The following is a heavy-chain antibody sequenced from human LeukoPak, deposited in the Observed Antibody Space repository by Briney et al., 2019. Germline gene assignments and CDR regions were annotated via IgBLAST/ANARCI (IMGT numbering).Heavy chain of an antibody. V-gene: IGHV4-59*12. D-gene: IGHD4-17*01. J-gene: IGHJ4*02. CDR2: IYYSGST. CDR3: ARVKGPYGDYVFDY. CDR1: GGSISSYY. Sequence: PSETLSLTCTVSGGSISSYYWSWIRQPPGKGLEWIGYIYYSGSTNYYPSLKNRVTISVETSKNNFSLKQSPFPAAAPAVHSCARVKGPYGDYVFDYWGQGTLVTVSS.